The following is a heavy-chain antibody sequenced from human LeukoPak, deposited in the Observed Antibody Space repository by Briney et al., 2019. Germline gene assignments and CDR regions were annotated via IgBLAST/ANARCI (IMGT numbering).Heavy chain of an antibody. CDR3: ARHGGESIVAMILHAFDI. CDR2: IYYSGST. CDR1: GGSIRSYS. D-gene: IGHD5-12*01. Sequence: PSETLSLTCTVSGGSIRSYSWSWIRQPPGKGLEWIGSIYYSGSTNDNPSLRGRVSVSLQTSKNQFSLELSSVTAADTAVYYCARHGGESIVAMILHAFDIWGQGSMVTVSS. J-gene: IGHJ3*02. V-gene: IGHV4-59*08.